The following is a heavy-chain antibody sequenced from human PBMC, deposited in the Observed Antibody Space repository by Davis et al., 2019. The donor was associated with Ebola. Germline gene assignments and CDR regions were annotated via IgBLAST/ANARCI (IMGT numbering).Heavy chain of an antibody. J-gene: IGHJ5*02. CDR1: GGSISSGDYY. D-gene: IGHD6-13*01. Sequence: MPGGSLRLSCTVSGGSISSGDYYWSWIRQPPGKGLEWIGYIYYSGSTNYNPSLKSRVTISVDTSKNQFSLKLSSVTAADTAVYYCARDRYSSSWYSITNWFDPWGQGTLVTVPS. CDR2: IYYSGST. V-gene: IGHV4-61*08. CDR3: ARDRYSSSWYSITNWFDP.